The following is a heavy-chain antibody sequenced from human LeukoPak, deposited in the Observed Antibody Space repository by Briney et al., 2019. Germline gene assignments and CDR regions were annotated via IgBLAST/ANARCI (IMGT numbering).Heavy chain of an antibody. CDR1: GYTFTSYY. D-gene: IGHD5-18*01. CDR3: ARVNSYGYYYYYGMDV. CDR2: INPSGGRT. V-gene: IGHV1-46*01. Sequence: ASVKVSCKASGYTFTSYYIHWVRQAPGQGLEWMGVINPSGGRTTYAQKFQGRVTMTRDTSTSTVYMELSSLRSDDTAVYYCARVNSYGYYYYYGMDVWGQGTTVTVFS. J-gene: IGHJ6*02.